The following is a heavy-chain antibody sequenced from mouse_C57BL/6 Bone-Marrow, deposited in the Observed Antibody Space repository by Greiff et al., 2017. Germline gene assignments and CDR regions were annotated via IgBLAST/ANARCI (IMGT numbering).Heavy chain of an antibody. V-gene: IGHV1-55*01. CDR3: EREGYGTDAMDY. D-gene: IGHD2-14*01. J-gene: IGHJ4*01. Sequence: QVQLQQPGAELVKPGASVKMSCKASGYTFTSYWITWVKQRPGQGLEWIGDIYPGSGSTNYNEKFKSKATLTVDTSSSTAYMQLSSLTSEDSAVYYCEREGYGTDAMDYWGQGTSVTVSS. CDR2: IYPGSGST. CDR1: GYTFTSYW.